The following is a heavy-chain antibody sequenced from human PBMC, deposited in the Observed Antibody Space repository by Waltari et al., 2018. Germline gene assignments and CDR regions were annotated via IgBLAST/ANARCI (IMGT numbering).Heavy chain of an antibody. V-gene: IGHV3-30*18. CDR1: GSTFTNYG. D-gene: IGHD6-19*01. J-gene: IGHJ4*02. Sequence: QVQLVESGGGVVQPGRPLRLSCAASGSTFTNYGMHLVRQAPGKGLEWLAIISYYGNDKYYADAVNGRFTSSRDTSKNTLYLQINSLRPEDTAVYYCAKEDVAGWYGIDYWGQGTLVTVSS. CDR2: ISYYGNDK. CDR3: AKEDVAGWYGIDY.